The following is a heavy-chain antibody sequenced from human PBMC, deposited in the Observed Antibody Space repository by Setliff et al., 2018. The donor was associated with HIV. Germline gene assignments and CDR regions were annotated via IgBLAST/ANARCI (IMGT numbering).Heavy chain of an antibody. J-gene: IGHJ4*02. CDR1: GFTVSTYY. CDR3: AKDPFTSSWYGFDY. D-gene: IGHD6-13*01. CDR2: IWYDGSHE. Sequence: GGSLRRSCAASGFTVSTYYMSWVRQAPGKGLEWVALIWYDGSHETYADSVRGRFSISRDNSKNTLYLQMDSLRPEDTGFYYCAKDPFTSSWYGFDYWGQGALVTVSS. V-gene: IGHV3-30*02.